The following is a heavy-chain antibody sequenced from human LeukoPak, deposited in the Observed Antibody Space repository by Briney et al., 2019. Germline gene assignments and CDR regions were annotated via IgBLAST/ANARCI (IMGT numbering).Heavy chain of an antibody. CDR3: TRAPTGYTSSWGCFDP. Sequence: SETLSLTCTVSGGSISNYYWSWIRQPPGRGLEWIGYIFYTGSTNYNPSLKSRVTISLDTSKNQFSLKLSSVTAADTAVYFCTRAPTGYTSSWGCFDPWGQGTLVTVSS. J-gene: IGHJ5*02. CDR2: IFYTGST. D-gene: IGHD6-13*01. CDR1: GGSISNYY. V-gene: IGHV4-59*01.